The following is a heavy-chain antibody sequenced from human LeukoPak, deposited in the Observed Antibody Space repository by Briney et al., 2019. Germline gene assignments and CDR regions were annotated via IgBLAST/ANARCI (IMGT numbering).Heavy chain of an antibody. J-gene: IGHJ4*02. CDR2: LSYDGNDK. D-gene: IGHD5-18*01. CDR1: GFAFSSYG. V-gene: IGHV3-30*18. CDR3: AKDTDTYGSAYYFDY. Sequence: GGSLRLSCAASGFAFSSYGMHWVRQAPGKGLEWVAVLSYDGNDKYYADSVKGRFTISRDNSKKTLYLQMNSLRAEDTAVYYCAKDTDTYGSAYYFDYWGQGTLVTVSS.